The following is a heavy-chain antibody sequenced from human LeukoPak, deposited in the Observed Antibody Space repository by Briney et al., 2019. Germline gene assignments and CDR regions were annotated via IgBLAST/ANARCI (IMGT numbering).Heavy chain of an antibody. CDR1: GIISTNN. CDR2: ASYDGSKK. Sequence: GGSLRLSCVASGIISTNNLRWVRQAPGKGLEWVAVASYDGSKKYNTDPVKGRFTLSRDNSKNTVYLQMNSLTTDDTAIYFCTNFDYWGQGTLVTVSS. CDR3: TNFDY. V-gene: IGHV3-33*06. J-gene: IGHJ4*02.